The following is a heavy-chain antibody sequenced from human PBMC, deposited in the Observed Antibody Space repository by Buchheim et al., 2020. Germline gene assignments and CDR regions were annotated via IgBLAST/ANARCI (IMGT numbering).Heavy chain of an antibody. Sequence: EVQLLESGGGLVQPGGSLRLSCAASGFTFSSYAMSWVRQAPGKGLEWVSAISGSGGITYYADSVKGRFTISRENSLNTLYLQMNSLRAEDTALYYCAKDRHDSSDSYYFDYWGQGTL. CDR1: GFTFSSYA. CDR3: AKDRHDSSDSYYFDY. D-gene: IGHD3-22*01. V-gene: IGHV3-23*01. J-gene: IGHJ4*02. CDR2: ISGSGGIT.